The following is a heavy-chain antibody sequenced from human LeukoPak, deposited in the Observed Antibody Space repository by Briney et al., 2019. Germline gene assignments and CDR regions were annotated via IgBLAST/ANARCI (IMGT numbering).Heavy chain of an antibody. D-gene: IGHD3/OR15-3a*01. Sequence: GGSLRLSCAASGFTFNNYAMHWARQAPGKGLQWVAVISYDGSNKYYADSVKGRFTISRDNSKNTLYLQMNSLRAEDTAVYYCARDSGFSGTQRGEYWGQGTLVTVSS. V-gene: IGHV3-30*04. CDR1: GFTFNNYA. CDR3: ARDSGFSGTQRGEY. J-gene: IGHJ4*02. CDR2: ISYDGSNK.